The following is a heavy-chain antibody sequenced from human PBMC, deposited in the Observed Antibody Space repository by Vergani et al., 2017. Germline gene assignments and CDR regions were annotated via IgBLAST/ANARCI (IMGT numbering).Heavy chain of an antibody. CDR1: GYSITSANY. V-gene: IGHV4-38-2*02. D-gene: IGHD2/OR15-2a*01. CDR2: IHRSGST. CDR3: ARHVGDCDANFPGDWFDP. J-gene: IGHJ5*02. Sequence: QVQLQESGPGLVKPAETVALTCTVSGYSITSANYWAWIRQSPGKGLEWIGTIHRSGSTYYNPSLKSLGTIAVDTTKNQLSLKLTSVTAVDTSLYYCARHVGDCDANFPGDWFDPWGQGTLVTVSS.